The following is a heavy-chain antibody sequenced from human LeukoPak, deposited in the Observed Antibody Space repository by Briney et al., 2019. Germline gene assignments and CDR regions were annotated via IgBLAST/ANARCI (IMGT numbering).Heavy chain of an antibody. Sequence: PSETLSLTCTVSGGSISSGSYYWGWIRQPPGKGLEWIGSIYYSGSTYYNPSLKSRVTISVDTSKNQFSLKLSSVTAADTAVYYCAVGKGSSPLRPIRVTPTFSYWGQGTLVTVSS. J-gene: IGHJ4*02. CDR2: IYYSGST. CDR1: GGSISSGSYY. V-gene: IGHV4-39*01. CDR3: AVGKGSSPLRPIRVTPTFSY. D-gene: IGHD6-6*01.